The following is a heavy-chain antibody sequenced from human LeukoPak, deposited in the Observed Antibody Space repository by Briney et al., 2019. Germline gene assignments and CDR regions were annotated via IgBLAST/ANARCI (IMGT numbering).Heavy chain of an antibody. D-gene: IGHD1-7*01. CDR1: GFTFSSYS. CDR3: ARDPSPITGTSLGY. V-gene: IGHV3-21*01. CDR2: ISSSSSYI. Sequence: GGSLRLSCAASGFTFSSYSMNWVRQAPGKGLEWVSSISSSSSYIYYADSVKGRFTISRDNAKNSLYLRMNSLRAEDTAVYYCARDPSPITGTSLGYWGQGTLVTVSS. J-gene: IGHJ4*02.